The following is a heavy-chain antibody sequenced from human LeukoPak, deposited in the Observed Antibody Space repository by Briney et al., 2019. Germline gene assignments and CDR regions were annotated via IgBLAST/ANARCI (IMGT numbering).Heavy chain of an antibody. CDR3: ARDLVNFSGAFDI. CDR1: GGSISSSGYY. Sequence: SETLSLTCTVSGGSISSSGYYWGWIRQPPGKGLEWIGSIYYSGSTNYNPSLKSRVTMSVDTSKNQFSLKLSSVTAADTAVCYCARDLVNFSGAFDIWGQGTMVTVSS. J-gene: IGHJ3*02. D-gene: IGHD2/OR15-2a*01. V-gene: IGHV4-39*07. CDR2: IYYSGST.